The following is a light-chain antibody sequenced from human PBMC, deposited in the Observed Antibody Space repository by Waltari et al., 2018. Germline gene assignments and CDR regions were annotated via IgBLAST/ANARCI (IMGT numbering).Light chain of an antibody. CDR2: AAS. V-gene: IGKV1-27*01. CDR1: QDISIL. Sequence: DFQMTQSPSPLSASVGDSVTINCRASQDISILLTWYQKKPEKVPKHLIYAASTLQSVVPSRFSSSGSGTDFTLTISSLQPEDVATYYCQKYNSDPPWTFGQGTKVEIK. CDR3: QKYNSDPPWT. J-gene: IGKJ1*01.